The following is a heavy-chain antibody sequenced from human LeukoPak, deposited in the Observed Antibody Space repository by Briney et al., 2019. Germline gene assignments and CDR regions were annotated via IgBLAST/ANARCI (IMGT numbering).Heavy chain of an antibody. V-gene: IGHV4-59*01. CDR3: AREGVTKYYFDY. CDR1: GGSISSYY. Sequence: SETLSLTCTVSGGSISSYYWSWIRQPPGEGLEWIGYIYYSGSTDYNPSLKSRVTISVDTSKNQFSLKLSSVIAADTAVYYCAREGVTKYYFDYWGQGTLVTVSS. J-gene: IGHJ4*02. CDR2: IYYSGST. D-gene: IGHD4-11*01.